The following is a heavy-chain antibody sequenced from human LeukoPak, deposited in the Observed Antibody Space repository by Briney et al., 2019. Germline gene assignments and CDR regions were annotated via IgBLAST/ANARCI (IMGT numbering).Heavy chain of an antibody. J-gene: IGHJ4*02. V-gene: IGHV6-1*01. Sequence: SQTLSLTCAISGDSVSSNSAAWNWIRQSPSRGLEWLGRTYYRSRWYTDYGVSVKGRITINPDTSKNQFSLQLNSVTPEDTAVYYCVRSGSGSYDHWGQGTLVTVSS. CDR1: GDSVSSNSAA. CDR3: VRSGSGSYDH. D-gene: IGHD1-26*01. CDR2: TYYRSRWYT.